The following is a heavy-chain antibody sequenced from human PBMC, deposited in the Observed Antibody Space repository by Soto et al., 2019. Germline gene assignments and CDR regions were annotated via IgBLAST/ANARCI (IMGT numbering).Heavy chain of an antibody. CDR1: GFTFSSYA. D-gene: IGHD3-3*01. J-gene: IGHJ6*02. CDR2: ISGSGGST. V-gene: IGHV3-23*01. Sequence: GGSLRLSCAASGFTFSSYAMTWVRQAPGKGLEWVSVISGSGGSTYYADSVKGRFTISRDNSKNTLYLQMNSLRAEDTAIYYCAEENTIFGVVIEGYHYYYGLDVWGQGTTVTVSS. CDR3: AEENTIFGVVIEGYHYYYGLDV.